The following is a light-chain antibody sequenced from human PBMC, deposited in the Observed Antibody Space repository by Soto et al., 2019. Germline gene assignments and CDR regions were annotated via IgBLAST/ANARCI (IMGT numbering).Light chain of an antibody. CDR2: DTS. Sequence: IVMTHSPATLSVSPWERATLSCRSSQSVSIKLAWYQQKPGQAPRLLIYDTSTRATGIPARFSGSGSGTEFTLTISSLQSEDFAVYYCQQYNNWPPITFGQGTRLEIK. CDR1: QSVSIK. J-gene: IGKJ5*01. V-gene: IGKV3-15*01. CDR3: QQYNNWPPIT.